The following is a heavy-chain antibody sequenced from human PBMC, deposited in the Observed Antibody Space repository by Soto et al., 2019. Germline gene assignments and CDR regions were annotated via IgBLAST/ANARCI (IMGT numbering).Heavy chain of an antibody. CDR2: IDPTASKA. J-gene: IGHJ6*03. CDR1: GCTFSHYV. V-gene: IGHV5-10-1*01. Sequence: GDALKIFCKFAGCTFSHYVIHFVRGTPGKSLLWMRMIDPTASKAIYSPAFQGHVTISADKSITTIYLQWSSLKASDSDTYSCARRIAAKTGSYYYVLEVCGKRSTVIVS. D-gene: IGHD6-13*01. CDR3: ARRIAAKTGSYYYVLEV.